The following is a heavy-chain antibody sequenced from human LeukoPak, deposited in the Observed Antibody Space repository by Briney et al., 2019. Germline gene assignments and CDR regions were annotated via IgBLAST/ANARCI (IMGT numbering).Heavy chain of an antibody. CDR1: RFTLSTYW. J-gene: IGHJ4*02. Sequence: GSLLLSCAASRFTLSTYWMSWVRQAPGKRLEWVAHIKQDGSQEYYVDSVKGRFTISRDSAKNSLYLQMNSLRAEDTAVYYCARGVPYDSWSGPHYSDYWGQGTLVTVSS. D-gene: IGHD3-3*01. V-gene: IGHV3-7*01. CDR2: IKQDGSQE. CDR3: ARGVPYDSWSGPHYSDY.